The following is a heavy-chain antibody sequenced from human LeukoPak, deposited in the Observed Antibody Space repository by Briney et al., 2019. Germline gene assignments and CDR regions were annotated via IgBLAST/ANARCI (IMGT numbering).Heavy chain of an antibody. V-gene: IGHV4-59*01. Sequence: SETLSLTCTVSGGSISSYYWSWIRQPPGKGLEWIGYIYYSGSTNYNPSLKSRVTISVDTSKNQFSLKLSSVTAADTAVYYCASGDTHYYGSGSSFDYWGQGTLVTVSS. CDR1: GGSISSYY. CDR2: IYYSGST. CDR3: ASGDTHYYGSGSSFDY. D-gene: IGHD3-10*01. J-gene: IGHJ4*02.